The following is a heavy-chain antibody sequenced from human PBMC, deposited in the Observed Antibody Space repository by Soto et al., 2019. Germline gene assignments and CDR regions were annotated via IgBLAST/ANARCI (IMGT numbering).Heavy chain of an antibody. D-gene: IGHD3-16*02. CDR1: GFTFNSAW. V-gene: IGHV3-15*01. J-gene: IGHJ4*02. CDR3: MTDRQYRPAY. Sequence: PGGSLRLSCAASGFTFNSAWLSWVRQAPGKGLEWVAYMTSMTNGGSVYYAAPVKGRFTISRDDSKNTVYLQMNSLRTEDTALYYCMTDRQYRPAYWGQGTQVTVSS. CDR2: MTSMTNGGSV.